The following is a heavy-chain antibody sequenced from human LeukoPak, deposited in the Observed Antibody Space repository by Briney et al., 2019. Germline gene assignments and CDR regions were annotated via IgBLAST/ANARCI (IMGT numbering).Heavy chain of an antibody. CDR1: GFTFSDYY. CDR2: ISSSGSTI. D-gene: IGHD2-2*01. CDR3: ASTWSVVLPAASYYMDV. J-gene: IGHJ6*03. V-gene: IGHV3-11*01. Sequence: GGSLRLSCAASGFTFSDYYMSWIRQAPGKGLEWVSYISSSGSTIYYADSVKGRFTISRDNAKNSLYLQMNSLRAEDTAVYYCASTWSVVLPAASYYMDVWGKGTTVTVSS.